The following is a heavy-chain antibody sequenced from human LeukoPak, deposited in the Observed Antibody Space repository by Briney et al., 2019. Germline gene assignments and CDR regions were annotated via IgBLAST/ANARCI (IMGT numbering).Heavy chain of an antibody. D-gene: IGHD3-22*01. J-gene: IGHJ4*02. CDR3: ARGCYYDSSGFYPTLDY. V-gene: IGHV4-39*07. CDR1: GDSISSSSYY. Sequence: SSETLSLTCTVSGDSISSSSYYWGWIRQPPGTGLEWIGSIYYSGSTYYNPALKSRVTISVDTSKNQFSLKLSSVTAADTAVYYCARGCYYDSSGFYPTLDYWGQGTLVTVSS. CDR2: IYYSGST.